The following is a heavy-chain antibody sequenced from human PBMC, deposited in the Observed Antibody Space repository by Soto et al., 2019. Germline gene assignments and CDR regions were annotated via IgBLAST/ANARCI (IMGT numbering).Heavy chain of an antibody. CDR3: AKDERGSSGPMGY. Sequence: GGSLRLSCAASGFTFSSYAMSWVRQAPGKGLEWXSAMXXXGXSXXXAXXXXGRFTISRDNSKYTLYLQMNSLRAEDTAAYYCAKDERGSSGPMGYWGQGTLVTVSS. CDR1: GFTFSSYA. V-gene: IGHV3-23*01. J-gene: IGHJ4*02. D-gene: IGHD6-19*01. CDR2: MXXXGXSX.